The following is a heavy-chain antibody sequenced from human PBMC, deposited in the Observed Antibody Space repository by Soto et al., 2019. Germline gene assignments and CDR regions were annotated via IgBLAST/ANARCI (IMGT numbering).Heavy chain of an antibody. D-gene: IGHD6-6*01. CDR1: GFHFSNYA. V-gene: IGHV3-23*01. CDR2: ISGSDDST. CDR3: AKRSSSSTFDY. J-gene: IGHJ4*02. Sequence: GGSLTLSCAASGFHFSNYAMSWVRQAPGKGLEWVSVISGSDDSTYYADSVKGRFTISRDNSKNTLYLQMNSLRAEDTAVYYCAKRSSSSTFDYWGQGTLVTVSS.